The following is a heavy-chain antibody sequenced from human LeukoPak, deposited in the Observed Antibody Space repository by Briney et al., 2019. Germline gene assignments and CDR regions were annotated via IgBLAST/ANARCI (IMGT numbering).Heavy chain of an antibody. Sequence: PGGSLRLSCAASGFTFSSYAMSWVRQAPGKGLEWVSAISGSGGSTYYADSVKGRFTISRDNAKNSLYLQMNSLRAEDTAVYYCARVGPTIAVAGTVDYWGQGTLVTVSS. CDR3: ARVGPTIAVAGTVDY. D-gene: IGHD6-19*01. J-gene: IGHJ4*02. CDR2: ISGSGGST. V-gene: IGHV3-23*01. CDR1: GFTFSSYA.